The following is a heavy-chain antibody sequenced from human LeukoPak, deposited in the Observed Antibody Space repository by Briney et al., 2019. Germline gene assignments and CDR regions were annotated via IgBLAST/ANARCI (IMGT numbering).Heavy chain of an antibody. Sequence: GGSLRLSCAASKFTFSNYGMQWVRQAPGKGLEWVAVISYDGSTKYYADSVKGRFTISRDNSENTLYLQMNSLRAEDTAVYYCARDETTGVLHFDYWGQGTLVTVSS. CDR3: ARDETTGVLHFDY. CDR2: ISYDGSTK. D-gene: IGHD4-11*01. V-gene: IGHV3-30*03. CDR1: KFTFSNYG. J-gene: IGHJ4*02.